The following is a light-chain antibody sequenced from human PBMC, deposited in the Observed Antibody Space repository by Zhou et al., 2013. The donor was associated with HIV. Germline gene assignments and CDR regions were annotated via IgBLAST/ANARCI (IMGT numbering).Light chain of an antibody. J-gene: IGKJ1*01. CDR2: DAS. CDR1: QSVSSSY. Sequence: EIVLTQSPGTLSLSTGERATLSCRASQSVSSSYLAWYQQKPGQAPRLLVFDASNRATGIPAKFSGSGSGTEFTLTISSLQSEDFAVYTCQQYSLWPPTFGQGTKVEMK. V-gene: IGKV3-20*01. CDR3: QQYSLWPPT.